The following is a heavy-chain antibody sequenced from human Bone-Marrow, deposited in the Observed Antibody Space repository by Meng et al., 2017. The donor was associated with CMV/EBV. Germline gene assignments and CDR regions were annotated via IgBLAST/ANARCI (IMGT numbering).Heavy chain of an antibody. CDR1: GGTFSSYT. CDR2: IIPILGIA. V-gene: IGHV1-69*04. J-gene: IGHJ6*02. CDR3: ARDGGHDYRYYYYGMDV. D-gene: IGHD4-11*01. Sequence: SVKVSCKASGGTFSSYTISWVRQAPGQGLEWMGRIIPILGIANYAQKFQGRVTITADKSTSTAYMELSRLRSEDTAVYYCARDGGHDYRYYYYGMDVWGQGNTV.